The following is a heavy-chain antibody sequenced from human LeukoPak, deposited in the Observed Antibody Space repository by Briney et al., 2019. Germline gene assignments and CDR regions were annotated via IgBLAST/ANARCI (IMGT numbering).Heavy chain of an antibody. CDR1: GFTFSSYA. CDR3: AKDPQYLTIFSGMDV. CDR2: ISGGGSST. V-gene: IGHV3-23*01. Sequence: GGSLRLSCAASGFTFSSYAMGWVGQAPGKGLEWGSAISGGGSSTYYADSVKGRFTVARDNAKNNLDLHRNSLRAEDEAVYYFAKDPQYLTIFSGMDVWGQGTTVTVSS. D-gene: IGHD3-3*01. J-gene: IGHJ6*02.